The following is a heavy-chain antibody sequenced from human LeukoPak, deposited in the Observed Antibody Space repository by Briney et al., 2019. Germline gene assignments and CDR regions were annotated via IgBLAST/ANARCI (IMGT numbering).Heavy chain of an antibody. CDR1: GYTFTNYY. V-gene: IGHV1-46*01. D-gene: IGHD2-2*01. CDR3: ARSGSSTSCPRDY. CDR2: ISPSGSNT. Sequence: ASVKVSCKASGYTFTNYYMHWVRQAPGQGLEWMGIISPSGSNTSYAQKFQGRVTMTRDTSTSTVYMELSSLRSEDTAVYYCARSGSSTSCPRDYWGQGTLVTVAS. J-gene: IGHJ4*02.